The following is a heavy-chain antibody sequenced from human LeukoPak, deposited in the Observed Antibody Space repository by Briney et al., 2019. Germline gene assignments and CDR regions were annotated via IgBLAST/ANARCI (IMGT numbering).Heavy chain of an antibody. CDR2: IYHSGST. CDR3: ARDISLVRGVPESY. CDR1: GGSISSGGYY. V-gene: IGHV4-30-2*01. D-gene: IGHD3-10*01. J-gene: IGHJ4*02. Sequence: SQTLSLTCTVSGGSISSGGYYWSWIRQPPGKGLEWIGYIYHSGSTYYNPSLKSRVTISVDRSKNQFSLKLSSVTAADTAVYYCARDISLVRGVPESYWGQGTLVTVSS.